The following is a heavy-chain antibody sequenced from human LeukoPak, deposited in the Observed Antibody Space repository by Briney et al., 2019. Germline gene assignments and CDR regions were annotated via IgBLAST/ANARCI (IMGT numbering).Heavy chain of an antibody. Sequence: PSETLSLTCTVSGGSISSYYWSWIRQPPGKGLEWIGEINHSGSTNYNPSLKSRVTISVDTSKNQFSLKLSSVTAADTAVYYCAREFDYSNDYWGQGTLVTVSS. D-gene: IGHD4-11*01. CDR3: AREFDYSNDY. V-gene: IGHV4-34*01. CDR1: GGSISSYY. J-gene: IGHJ4*02. CDR2: INHSGST.